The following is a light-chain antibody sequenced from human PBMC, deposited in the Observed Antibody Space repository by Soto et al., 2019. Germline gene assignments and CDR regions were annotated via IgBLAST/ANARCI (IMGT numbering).Light chain of an antibody. V-gene: IGLV1-40*01. Sequence: QSVLTQPPSVSEAPRQRVTISCSGSSSNIGAGYDVHWYQQLPGTAPKLLIYGNSNRPSGVPDRFSGSKSGTSASLAITGLQAEDEADYYCQSYDSSLSGYVVFGGGTKLTVL. J-gene: IGLJ2*01. CDR2: GNS. CDR3: QSYDSSLSGYVV. CDR1: SSNIGAGYD.